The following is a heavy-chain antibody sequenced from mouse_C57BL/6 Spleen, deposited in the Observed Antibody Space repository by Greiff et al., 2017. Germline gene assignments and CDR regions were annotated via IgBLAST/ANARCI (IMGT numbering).Heavy chain of an antibody. CDR3: ARDYYGSSYWYFDV. D-gene: IGHD1-1*01. J-gene: IGHJ1*03. CDR2: IDPSDSET. V-gene: IGHV1-52*01. CDR1: GYTFTSYW. Sequence: QVQLQQPGAELVRPGSSVKLSCKASGYTFTSYWMHWVKQRPIQGLEGIGNIDPSDSETHYNQKFKDKATLTVDKSSSTAYMQLSSLTSEDSAVYYCARDYYGSSYWYFDVWGTGTTVTVSS.